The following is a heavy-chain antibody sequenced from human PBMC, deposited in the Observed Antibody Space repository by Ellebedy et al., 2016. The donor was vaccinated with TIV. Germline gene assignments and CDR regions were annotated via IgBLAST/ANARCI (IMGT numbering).Heavy chain of an antibody. D-gene: IGHD6-19*01. CDR2: ISYDGSNK. CDR3: AKDSGSAYSSGWYYYYYGMDV. J-gene: IGHJ6*02. Sequence: GESLKISCAASGFTFSSYGMHWVRQAPGKGLEWVAVISYDGSNKYYADSVKGRFTISRDNSKNTLYLQMNSLRAEDTAVYYCAKDSGSAYSSGWYYYYYGMDVWGQGTTVTVSS. CDR1: GFTFSSYG. V-gene: IGHV3-30*18.